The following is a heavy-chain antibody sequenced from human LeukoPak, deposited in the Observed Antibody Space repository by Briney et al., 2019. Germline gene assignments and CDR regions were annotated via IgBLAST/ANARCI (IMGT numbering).Heavy chain of an antibody. J-gene: IGHJ4*02. Sequence: PGGSLRLSCAASGFTFSSYGMHWVRQAPGKGLEWVAFIRYDGSNKYYADSVKGRFTISRDNSKNTLYLQMNSLRAEDTAVYYCAKDRLPSKIRVETFDYWGQGTLVTVSS. CDR1: GFTFSSYG. CDR2: IRYDGSNK. D-gene: IGHD2/OR15-2a*01. V-gene: IGHV3-30*02. CDR3: AKDRLPSKIRVETFDY.